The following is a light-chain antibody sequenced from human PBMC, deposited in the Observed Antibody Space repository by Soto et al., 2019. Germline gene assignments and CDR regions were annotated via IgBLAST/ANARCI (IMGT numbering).Light chain of an antibody. CDR3: MQGQQMPYT. V-gene: IGKV2-28*01. CDR2: LGS. J-gene: IGKJ2*01. CDR1: QSLEERKGVNY. Sequence: DIVMTQAPLSLPVTPGEPASISCKSSQSLEERKGVNYLDWYLQRPGQSPQLLIYLGSSRASGVRDRFIGSGSGTDFTLKISRVEAEDVGVYYGMQGQQMPYTFGQGTKLEIK.